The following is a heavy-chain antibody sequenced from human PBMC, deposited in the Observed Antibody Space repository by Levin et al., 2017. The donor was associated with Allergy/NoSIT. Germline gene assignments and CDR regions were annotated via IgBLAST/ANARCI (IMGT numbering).Heavy chain of an antibody. CDR2: ISSTGSTI. V-gene: IGHV3-48*03. D-gene: IGHD3-3*01. Sequence: TGGSLRLSCAASGFTFSSYVMNWVRRAPGKGLEWVSYISSTGSTIYSADSVKGRFTISRDNAKNSLYLHMNSLRAEDTDVYYCARQLGNFWSGYNYFDYWGQGTLVTVSS. CDR1: GFTFSSYV. J-gene: IGHJ4*02. CDR3: ARQLGNFWSGYNYFDY.